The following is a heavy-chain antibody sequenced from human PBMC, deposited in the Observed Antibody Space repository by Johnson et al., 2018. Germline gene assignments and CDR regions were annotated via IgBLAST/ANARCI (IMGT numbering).Heavy chain of an antibody. Sequence: VQLVESGPGLVKPSETLSLTCTVSGGSITRDYWSWIRQPPGKGLEWIGYMSYRGNTNYNPSLTSRVIFPLDTSKNQFSLKLNSVTAADTAVYYCARDGDAYCGGDCFYDAFHIWGQGTMVTVSS. CDR1: GGSITRDY. CDR2: MSYRGNT. J-gene: IGHJ3*02. D-gene: IGHD2-21*02. CDR3: ARDGDAYCGGDCFYDAFHI. V-gene: IGHV4-59*01.